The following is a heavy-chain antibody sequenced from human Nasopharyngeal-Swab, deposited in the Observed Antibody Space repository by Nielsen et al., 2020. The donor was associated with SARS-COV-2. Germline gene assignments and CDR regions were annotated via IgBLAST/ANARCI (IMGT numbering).Heavy chain of an antibody. CDR2: TYYRSMWNN. D-gene: IGHD6-19*01. CDR1: GDSVSSNTAA. Sequence: SQTRSLTCAISGDSVSSNTAAWNWIRQSPSRGLEWLGRTYYRSMWNNDYAVSVRGRITINPDPSKNQFSLQLNSVTPEDTAVNYCARIAVAVSPVWGQGTLVTVSS. V-gene: IGHV6-1*01. J-gene: IGHJ4*02. CDR3: ARIAVAVSPV.